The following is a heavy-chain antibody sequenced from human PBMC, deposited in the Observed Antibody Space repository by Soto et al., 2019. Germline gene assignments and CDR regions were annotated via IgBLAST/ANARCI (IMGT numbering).Heavy chain of an antibody. J-gene: IGHJ3*02. CDR3: AREPRYCSGGSCSIMGDAFDI. CDR1: GFTVTDIY. Sequence: EVQLVESGGGLVQPGGSLRLSCVASGFTVTDIYMNWVRQAPGKGLEWVSVIYKDFTDYADFVRGRFSVSTDTSKNALYRQLESLRAEDTAVYYCAREPRYCSGGSCSIMGDAFDIWGQGAMVTVSS. D-gene: IGHD2-15*01. V-gene: IGHV3-66*01. CDR2: IYKDFT.